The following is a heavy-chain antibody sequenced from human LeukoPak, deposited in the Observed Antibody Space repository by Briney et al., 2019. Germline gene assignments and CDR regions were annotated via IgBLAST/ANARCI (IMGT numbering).Heavy chain of an antibody. CDR1: GYSISSGYY. CDR3: ARYYYDGSGYYYVWFDP. D-gene: IGHD3-22*01. Sequence: PSETLSLTCAVSGYSISSGYYWGWIRQPPGKGLEWIGSIYHSGSTYYNPSLKSRVTISVDTSKNQFSLKLSSVTAADTAVYYCARYYYDGSGYYYVWFDPWGQGTLVTVSS. V-gene: IGHV4-38-2*01. J-gene: IGHJ5*02. CDR2: IYHSGST.